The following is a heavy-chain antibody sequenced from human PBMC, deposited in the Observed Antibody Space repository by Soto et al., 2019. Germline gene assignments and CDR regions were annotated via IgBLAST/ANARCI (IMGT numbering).Heavy chain of an antibody. Sequence: SETLSLTCTVSGGSISSGGYYWSWIRQHPGKGLEWIGYIYYSGSTYYNPSLKSRVTISVDTSKNQFSLKLSSVTAADTAVYYCARDLSCSSTSCRFGGWFDPWGQGTLVTVSS. CDR1: GGSISSGGYY. CDR2: IYYSGST. D-gene: IGHD2-2*01. V-gene: IGHV4-31*03. J-gene: IGHJ5*02. CDR3: ARDLSCSSTSCRFGGWFDP.